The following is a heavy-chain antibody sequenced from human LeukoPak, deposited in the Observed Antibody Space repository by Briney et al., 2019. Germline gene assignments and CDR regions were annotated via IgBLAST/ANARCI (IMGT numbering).Heavy chain of an antibody. J-gene: IGHJ6*03. Sequence: PSETLSLTCTVSGGSISSGHYYWSWIRQPAGKGLEWIGRIYTSGSTNYNPSLKSRVTISVDTSKSQFSLKLSSVTAADTAVYYCARVGWDIVVVPAEDYYYYYYMDVWGKGTTVTVSS. CDR2: IYTSGST. CDR1: GGSISSGHYY. CDR3: ARVGWDIVVVPAEDYYYYYYMDV. V-gene: IGHV4-61*02. D-gene: IGHD2-2*01.